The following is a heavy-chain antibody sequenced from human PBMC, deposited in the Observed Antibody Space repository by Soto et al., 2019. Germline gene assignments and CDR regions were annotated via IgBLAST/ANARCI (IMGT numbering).Heavy chain of an antibody. CDR1: ESTVRRDW. D-gene: IGHD1-26*01. CDR2: TNQDGSEK. Sequence: EVHLVESGGGLVQTGGSLRLSCAISESTVRRDWMNWVRQAPGKGLEWVANTNQDGSEKYYVDSVKGRFTISRDNDTNSLYLPMNSLRAEDTAMYYCSGGVGDAFWGQGTLVTVSS. J-gene: IGHJ4*02. V-gene: IGHV3-7*04. CDR3: SGGVGDAF.